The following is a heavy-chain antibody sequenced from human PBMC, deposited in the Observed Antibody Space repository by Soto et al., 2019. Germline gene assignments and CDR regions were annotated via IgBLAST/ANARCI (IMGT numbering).Heavy chain of an antibody. CDR2: IGASGLAS. CDR1: GSTFSSYA. CDR3: ASTRSSGSYLYYYYYMDV. Sequence: EVQLLESGGGLVQPGGSLRLTCTDSGSTFSSYAMTWVRQAPGKGLEWVAGIGASGLASYYADSVKVRVTISRDNSKKTLYLQMNSRRAEDTAVYYCASTRSSGSYLYYYYYMDVWGKGTTVTVSS. V-gene: IGHV3-23*01. D-gene: IGHD6-25*01. J-gene: IGHJ6*03.